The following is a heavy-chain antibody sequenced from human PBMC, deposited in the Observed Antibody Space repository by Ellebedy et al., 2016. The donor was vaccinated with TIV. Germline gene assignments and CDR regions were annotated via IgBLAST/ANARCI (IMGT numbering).Heavy chain of an antibody. CDR2: ISSGISI. CDR3: AREAWGSYGTEYLQH. J-gene: IGHJ1*01. Sequence: PGGSLRLSCTASGFTFSSYSMTWVRQAPGKGLEWISYISSGISIYYADSVKGRFTISRDNATNSLYLQMNSLRVEETAVYYCAREAWGSYGTEYLQHWGQGTLVTVSA. D-gene: IGHD3-16*01. CDR1: GFTFSSYS. V-gene: IGHV3-48*04.